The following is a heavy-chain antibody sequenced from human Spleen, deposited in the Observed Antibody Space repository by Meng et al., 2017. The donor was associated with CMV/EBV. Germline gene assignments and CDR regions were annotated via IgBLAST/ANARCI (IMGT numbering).Heavy chain of an antibody. CDR3: ARGEGVYNFWTGSEPNGAYDI. Sequence: SETLSLTCTVSGGSITSSTYYWGWIRQPPGKGLEWIGTIYYRGSTYYNPSLKSRVTISLDTSKIQFSLRLTSVTAADTALYYCARGEGVYNFWTGSEPNGAYDIWAQGTTVTVSS. D-gene: IGHD3/OR15-3a*01. V-gene: IGHV4-39*07. J-gene: IGHJ3*02. CDR1: GGSITSSTYY. CDR2: IYYRGST.